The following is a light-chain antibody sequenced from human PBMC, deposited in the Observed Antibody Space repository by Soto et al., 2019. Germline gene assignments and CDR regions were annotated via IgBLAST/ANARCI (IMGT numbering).Light chain of an antibody. CDR1: SSNIGAGYD. CDR3: AAWDDSLSGWV. Sequence: QAVLTQPPSVSGAPGQRVTISCTGRSSNIGAGYDVRWYQQLPGTAPKLLIYGNSNRPSGVPDRFSDSKSGSSASLAITGLQAEDEADYYCAAWDDSLSGWVFGGGTKVTVL. V-gene: IGLV1-40*01. CDR2: GNS. J-gene: IGLJ3*02.